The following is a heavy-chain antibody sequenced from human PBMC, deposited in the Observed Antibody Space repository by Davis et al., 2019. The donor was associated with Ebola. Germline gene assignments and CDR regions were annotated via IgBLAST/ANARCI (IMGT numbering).Heavy chain of an antibody. V-gene: IGHV3-43*02. CDR1: GFTFDDYA. CDR3: AKTAYCSSTSCPGGMDV. CDR2: ISAGSDKT. Sequence: GESLKISCAASGFTFDDYAMHWVRQAPGKGLEWVSLISAGSDKTDFAGSVKGRFTISRDNSNNVLYLQMNSLRAEDTAVYYCAKTAYCSSTSCPGGMDVWGQGTTVTVSS. D-gene: IGHD2-2*01. J-gene: IGHJ6*02.